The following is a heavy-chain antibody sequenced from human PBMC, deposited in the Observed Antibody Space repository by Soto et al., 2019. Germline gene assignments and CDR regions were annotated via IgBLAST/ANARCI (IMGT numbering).Heavy chain of an antibody. CDR2: ISTDGRSK. V-gene: IGHV3-30*04. CDR3: AKDATTTGSVDY. CDR1: GFTFSNYA. D-gene: IGHD1-1*01. Sequence: GGSLRLSCAAAGFTFSNYAMHWVRQVPGKGLEWVAVISTDGRSKFYADSVKGRFTISRDNSKNTLYLQMNSLRAEDTAVYSCAKDATTTGSVDYWGQGTLVTVSS. J-gene: IGHJ4*02.